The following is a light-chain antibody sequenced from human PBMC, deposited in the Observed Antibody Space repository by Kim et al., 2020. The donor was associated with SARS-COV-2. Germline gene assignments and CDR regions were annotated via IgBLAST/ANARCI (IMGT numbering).Light chain of an antibody. CDR2: DVS. CDR1: SSDVGGYKY. V-gene: IGLV2-14*01. Sequence: QSALTQPASVSGSPGQSITISCTGSSSDVGGYKYVSCYQQNPSKAPKVMIYDVSERPSGVSNRFSGSKSGNTSSLTISGLQAEDVGDYYCTTYTNWNAYVFGTGTKVAVL. J-gene: IGLJ1*01. CDR3: TTYTNWNAYV.